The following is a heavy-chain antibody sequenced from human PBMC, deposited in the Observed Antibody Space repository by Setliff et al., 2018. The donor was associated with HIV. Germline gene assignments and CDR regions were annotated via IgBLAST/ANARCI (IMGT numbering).Heavy chain of an antibody. J-gene: IGHJ4*02. D-gene: IGHD3-22*01. Sequence: ASVKVSCKASGHSFTDYYIHWVRQAPGQGLEWMGWINPKSDGTNYAQKFQCWITMTRDTSISTAYMELSRLRSDDTAVYYCARGMDYYDTSGYYQYYFDYWGQGTLVTVSS. CDR3: ARGMDYYDTSGYYQYYFDY. CDR1: GHSFTDYY. V-gene: IGHV1-2*04. CDR2: INPKSDGT.